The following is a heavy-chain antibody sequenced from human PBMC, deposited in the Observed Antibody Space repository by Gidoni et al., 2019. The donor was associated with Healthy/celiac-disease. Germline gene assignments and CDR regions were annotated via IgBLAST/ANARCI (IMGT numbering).Heavy chain of an antibody. V-gene: IGHV4-61*02. Sequence: QVQLQESGPGLVKPSQTLSLTCTVSGVSLSSGSYYWSWIRQPAGKGLEWSGRIYTSGITNYNPSLKSLVTISVDTSKNQFSLKLSSVTAADTAVYYCAKEMNPDYYGMDVWGQGTTVTVSS. J-gene: IGHJ6*02. CDR1: GVSLSSGSYY. CDR2: IYTSGIT. CDR3: AKEMNPDYYGMDV.